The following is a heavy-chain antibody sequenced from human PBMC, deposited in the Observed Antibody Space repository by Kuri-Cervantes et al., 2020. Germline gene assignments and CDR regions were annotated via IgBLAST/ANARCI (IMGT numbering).Heavy chain of an antibody. Sequence: GGSLRPSCAASGFTFSDYYMSWIRQAPGKGLEWVSHISSSGSTIYYADSVKGRFTISRDNAKNSLYLQMNSLRAEDTAVYYCARVAAAGYYDAFDIWGQGTMVTVSS. D-gene: IGHD6-13*01. CDR2: ISSSGSTI. J-gene: IGHJ3*02. V-gene: IGHV3-11*01. CDR1: GFTFSDYY. CDR3: ARVAAAGYYDAFDI.